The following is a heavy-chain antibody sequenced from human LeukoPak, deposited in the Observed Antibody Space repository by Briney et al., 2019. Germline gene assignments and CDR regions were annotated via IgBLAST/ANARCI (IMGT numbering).Heavy chain of an antibody. CDR3: ASSRTRPYYYGMDV. D-gene: IGHD2-2*01. J-gene: IGHJ6*02. V-gene: IGHV3-21*01. Sequence: PGGFLRLSCAASGFTFSSYSMNWVRQAPGKGLEWVSSISSSSSYIYYADSVKGRFTISRDNAKNSLYLQMNSLRAEDTAVYYCASSRTRPYYYGMDVWGQGTTVTVSS. CDR1: GFTFSSYS. CDR2: ISSSSSYI.